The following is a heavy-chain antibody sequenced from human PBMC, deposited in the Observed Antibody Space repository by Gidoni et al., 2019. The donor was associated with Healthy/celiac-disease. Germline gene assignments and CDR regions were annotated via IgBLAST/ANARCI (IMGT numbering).Heavy chain of an antibody. CDR2: ISSSSSTI. V-gene: IGHV3-48*02. J-gene: IGHJ4*02. CDR3: ARVGYCSGGSCYSGTNFDY. Sequence: EVQLVESGGGLVQPGGSLRLSCAASGFTFSSYSMHWVRQAPGKGLEWVSYISSSSSTIYYADSVKGRFTISRDNAKNSLYLQMNSLRDEDTAVYYCARVGYCSGGSCYSGTNFDYWGQGTLVTVSS. CDR1: GFTFSSYS. D-gene: IGHD2-15*01.